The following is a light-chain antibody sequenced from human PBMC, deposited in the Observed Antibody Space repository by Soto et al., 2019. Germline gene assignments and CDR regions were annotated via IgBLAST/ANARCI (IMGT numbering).Light chain of an antibody. CDR1: NSNIGAHYE. J-gene: IGLJ2*01. V-gene: IGLV1-40*01. Sequence: QSVLTQPPSVSAAPGQRVTISCNGSNSNIGAHYEVHWYQQFPGTAPKLLISNNTNRPSGVPDRFSGSRSGTSASLAISGLQSEDEADYYCQSFDTGLTGPILGIGTQQTVL. CDR3: QSFDTGLTGPI. CDR2: NNT.